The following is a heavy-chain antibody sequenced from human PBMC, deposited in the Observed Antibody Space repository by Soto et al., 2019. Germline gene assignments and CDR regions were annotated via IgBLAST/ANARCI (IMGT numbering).Heavy chain of an antibody. CDR3: ASPLLDYYYYGMDV. CDR1: GFTVSSNY. V-gene: IGHV3-53*01. CDR2: IYSGGST. Sequence: GGSLRLSCAASGFTVSSNYMSWVRQAPGKGLEWVSVIYSGGSTYYADSVKGRFTISRDNSKNTLYLQMNSLRAEDTAVYYCASPLLDYYYYGMDVWGQGTTVTVSS. J-gene: IGHJ6*02.